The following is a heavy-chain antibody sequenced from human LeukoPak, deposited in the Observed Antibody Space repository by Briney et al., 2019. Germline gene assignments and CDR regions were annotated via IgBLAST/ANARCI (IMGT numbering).Heavy chain of an antibody. Sequence: GGSLRLSCAASGFTFSSFDMHWVRHPTGQGLEWVSSISSSSSYIYYADSVKGRFTISRDNAKNSLYLQMNSLRAEDTAVYYCARAGYSGYDSPDYWGQGTLVTVSS. J-gene: IGHJ4*02. CDR1: GFTFSSFD. CDR3: ARAGYSGYDSPDY. CDR2: ISSSSSYI. D-gene: IGHD5-12*01. V-gene: IGHV3-21*01.